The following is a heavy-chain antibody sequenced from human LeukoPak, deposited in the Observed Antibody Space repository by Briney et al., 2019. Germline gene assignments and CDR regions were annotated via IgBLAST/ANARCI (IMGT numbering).Heavy chain of an antibody. V-gene: IGHV4-34*01. J-gene: IGHJ5*02. Sequence: SETLSLTCAVYGGSFSGYYWSWIRQPPGKGLEWIGEINHSGSTNYNPSLKSRVTISVDTSKNQFSLKLSSVTAADTAVYYCARGSYYYGSGSWGSKNWFDPWGQGTLVIVSS. CDR3: ARGSYYYGSGSWGSKNWFDP. D-gene: IGHD3-10*01. CDR1: GGSFSGYY. CDR2: INHSGST.